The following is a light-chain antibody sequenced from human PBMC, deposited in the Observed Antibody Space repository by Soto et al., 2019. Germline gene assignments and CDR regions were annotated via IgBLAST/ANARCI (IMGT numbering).Light chain of an antibody. CDR3: QQREDWPRA. CDR1: QSVGDY. CDR2: DAS. J-gene: IGKJ4*01. V-gene: IGKV3-11*01. Sequence: EIVLTQSPATLSLSPGERATLSCRASQSVGDYLGWYQQKPGQAPRLLIYDASQRATVVPARFSASGSGTDFTLTISSLEPEDFAIYYCQQREDWPRAFGGGTKVEFK.